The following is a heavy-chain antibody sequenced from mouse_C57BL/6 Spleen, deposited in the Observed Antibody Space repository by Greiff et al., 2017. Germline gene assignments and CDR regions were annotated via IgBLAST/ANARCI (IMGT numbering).Heavy chain of an antibody. CDR3: ARQGDGYYDY. CDR1: GFTFSSYT. V-gene: IGHV5-9*01. D-gene: IGHD2-3*01. Sequence: DVMLVESGGGLVKPGGSLKLSCAASGFTFSSYTMSWVRQIPEKRLEWVATISGGGGNTDYPDSVKGRFTISRDNAKNTLYLQMSSRRSEDTALYYCARQGDGYYDYWGQGTTLTVSS. CDR2: ISGGGGNT. J-gene: IGHJ2*01.